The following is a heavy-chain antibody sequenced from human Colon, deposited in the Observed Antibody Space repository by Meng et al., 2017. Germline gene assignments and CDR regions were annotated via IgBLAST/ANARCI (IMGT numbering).Heavy chain of an antibody. CDR1: GGCISSNYW. Sequence: VRVRGWAPGRVRPSGTRSLSCAVYGGCISSNYWWTWVRQPPGKGLEWIGEINHSGSTSSVPSLKSRSTISVEKSNNLLSLKLNSVTAADTALYYCARRNTRNSGGGNNYWGQGTLVTVSS. V-gene: IGHV4-4*02. D-gene: IGHD3-10*01. CDR3: ARRNTRNSGGGNNY. CDR2: INHSGST. J-gene: IGHJ4*02.